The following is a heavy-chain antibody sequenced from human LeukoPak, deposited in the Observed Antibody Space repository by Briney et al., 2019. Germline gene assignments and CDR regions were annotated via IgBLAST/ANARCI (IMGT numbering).Heavy chain of an antibody. J-gene: IGHJ4*02. CDR3: TTELLWFGTPDY. V-gene: IGHV3-15*01. CDR2: IKSKTDGGTT. Sequence: GGSLRLSCAASGFTFSNAWMSWVRQAPGKGLEWVGRIKSKTDGGTTDYAAPVKGRFTISRDYSKNTLYLQMNSLKTEDTAVYYCTTELLWFGTPDYWSQGTLVTVSS. D-gene: IGHD3-10*01. CDR1: GFTFSNAW.